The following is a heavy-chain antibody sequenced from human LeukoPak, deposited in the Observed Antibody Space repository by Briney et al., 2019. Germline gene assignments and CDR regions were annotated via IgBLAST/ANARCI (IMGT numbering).Heavy chain of an antibody. V-gene: IGHV3-33*01. CDR3: ARAGWDLLPPYYYYGLDV. CDR1: VFTFREYG. CDR2: VWYDGTQK. D-gene: IGHD2-15*01. Sequence: GGSLRLSRVASVFTFREYGMHGVRQAPGKGPEWVAVVWYDGTQKYYADSVKGRFTISRDNAKNTLYLQMSSLREEDTAVYFCARAGWDLLPPYYYYGLDVWGQGTTVTVSS. J-gene: IGHJ6*02.